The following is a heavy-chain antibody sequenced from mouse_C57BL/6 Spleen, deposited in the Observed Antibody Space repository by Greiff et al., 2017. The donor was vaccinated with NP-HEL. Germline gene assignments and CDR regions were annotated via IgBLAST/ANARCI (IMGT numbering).Heavy chain of an antibody. D-gene: IGHD3-2*02. V-gene: IGHV1-82*01. CDR1: GYAFSSSW. Sequence: QVQLKESGPELVKPGASVKISCKASGYAFSSSWMNWVKQRPGKGLEWIGRIYPGDGDTNYNGKFKGKATLTADKSSSTAYMQLSSLTSEDSAVYFCARIAQATDYWGQGTTLTVSS. CDR3: ARIAQATDY. J-gene: IGHJ2*01. CDR2: IYPGDGDT.